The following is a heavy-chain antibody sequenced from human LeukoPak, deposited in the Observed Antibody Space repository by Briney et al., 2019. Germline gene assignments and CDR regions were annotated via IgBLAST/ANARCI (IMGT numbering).Heavy chain of an antibody. J-gene: IGHJ4*02. D-gene: IGHD2-15*01. CDR3: AREYCSGGSCSQFDY. Sequence: ASVKVSCKASGYTFTSYYMHWVRQAPGQGLEWMGIINPSGGSTSYAQKFQGRVTMTRDTSTSTVYMELSSLRSVDTAVYYCAREYCSGGSCSQFDYWGQGTLVTVSS. CDR1: GYTFTSYY. CDR2: INPSGGST. V-gene: IGHV1-46*01.